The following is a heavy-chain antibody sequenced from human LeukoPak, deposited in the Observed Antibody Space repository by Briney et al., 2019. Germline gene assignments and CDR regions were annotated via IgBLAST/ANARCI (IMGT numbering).Heavy chain of an antibody. V-gene: IGHV3-30*18. CDR1: GLTFSNHA. D-gene: IGHD3-10*01. CDR2: ISYDGSTK. Sequence: GGSLRLSCEASGLTFSNHAMHWVRRAPGKGLEWVALISYDGSTKHYADSVKGRFTISRDNSKNTLSLQTNSLRSEDRAVYYCAKDLHYYGPGSSPQYWGQGTLVTVSS. CDR3: AKDLHYYGPGSSPQY. J-gene: IGHJ4*02.